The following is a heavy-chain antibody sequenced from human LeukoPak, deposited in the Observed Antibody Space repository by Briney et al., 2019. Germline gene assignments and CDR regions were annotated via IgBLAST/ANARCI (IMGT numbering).Heavy chain of an antibody. D-gene: IGHD3/OR15-3a*01. CDR1: GGSISSYY. Sequence: SETLSLTCTVSGGSISSYYWSWIRQPAGKGLEWIGRIYTSGSTNYNPSLKSRVTISVDKSKNQFSLKLSSVTAADTAVYYCARSHSVWTSFDYWGQGTLVTVSS. CDR3: ARSHSVWTSFDY. V-gene: IGHV4-4*07. CDR2: IYTSGST. J-gene: IGHJ4*02.